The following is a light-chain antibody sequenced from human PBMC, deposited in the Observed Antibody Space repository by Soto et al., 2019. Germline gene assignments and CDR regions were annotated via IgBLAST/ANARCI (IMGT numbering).Light chain of an antibody. V-gene: IGKV3-20*01. CDR1: QSVSSY. J-gene: IGKJ1*01. CDR3: QQYGSLPQT. Sequence: EIVLTQSPATLSLSPGERATLSCRASQSVSSYLAWYQQKPGQAPRLLIYDASNRATGIPDRFSGSGSGTDFTLTISRLEPEDFAVYYCQQYGSLPQTFGQGTKVDIK. CDR2: DAS.